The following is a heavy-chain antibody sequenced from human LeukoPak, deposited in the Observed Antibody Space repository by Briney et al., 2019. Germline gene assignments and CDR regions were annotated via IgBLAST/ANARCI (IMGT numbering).Heavy chain of an antibody. CDR1: GLTFRSYW. D-gene: IGHD5-24*01. CDR3: ARERDGRFFDY. CDR2: INQDGSEK. Sequence: GGSLRLSCAVSGLTFRSYWMSWVRQAPGKGLEWVANINQDGSEKYFLDSVRGRFTISRDNAKNSLALQMNTLRAEDTAVYYCARERDGRFFDYWGRGTLVTVSS. J-gene: IGHJ4*02. V-gene: IGHV3-7*01.